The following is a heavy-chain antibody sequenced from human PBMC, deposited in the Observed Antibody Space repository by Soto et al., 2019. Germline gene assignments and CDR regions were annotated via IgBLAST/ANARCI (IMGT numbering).Heavy chain of an antibody. Sequence: GGSLRLSCAASGFTFSSYAMSWVRQAPGKGLEWVSAISGSGGSTYYADSVKGRFTISRDNSKNTLYLQMNSLRAEDTAVYYLGEVDGYRGTDENDYWGQGTLVTVSS. CDR1: GFTFSSYA. CDR3: GEVDGYRGTDENDY. D-gene: IGHD5-12*01. J-gene: IGHJ4*02. CDR2: ISGSGGST. V-gene: IGHV3-23*01.